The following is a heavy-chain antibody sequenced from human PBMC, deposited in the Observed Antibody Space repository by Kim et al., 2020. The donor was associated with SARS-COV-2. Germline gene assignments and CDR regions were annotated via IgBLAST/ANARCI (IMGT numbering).Heavy chain of an antibody. J-gene: IGHJ4*02. Sequence: SETLSLTCTVSGGSISSYYWSWIRQPPGKGLEWIGYIYYSGSTNYNPSLKSRVTISVDTSKNQFSLKLSSVTAADTAVYYCARGGIRHFDYWGQGTLVTVSS. D-gene: IGHD3-16*01. CDR3: ARGGIRHFDY. V-gene: IGHV4-59*01. CDR1: GGSISSYY. CDR2: IYYSGST.